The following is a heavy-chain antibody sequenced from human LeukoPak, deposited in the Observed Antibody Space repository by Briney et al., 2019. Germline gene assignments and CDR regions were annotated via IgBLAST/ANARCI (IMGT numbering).Heavy chain of an antibody. J-gene: IGHJ4*02. D-gene: IGHD2-21*02. CDR3: ARDLARSGGYSRGGPYYFDY. CDR2: IYYSGSA. V-gene: IGHV4-39*07. CDR1: GGSISSSSYY. Sequence: PSETLSLTCTVSGGSISSSSYYWGWIRQPPGKGLEWIGSIYYSGSAYYNPSLKSRVTISVDTSKNQFSLKLSSVTAADTAVYYCARDLARSGGYSRGGPYYFDYWGQGTLVTVSS.